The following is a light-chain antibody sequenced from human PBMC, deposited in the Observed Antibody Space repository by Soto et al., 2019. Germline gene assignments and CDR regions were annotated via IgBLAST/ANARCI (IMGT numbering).Light chain of an antibody. CDR2: AAS. V-gene: IGKV1-17*01. Sequence: QMTLSPSSLSAXVGDXVTIXXRASQEIEDDLGWYQQKPGKAPKLLIYAASFLNSGVPSRFSGSGSGTEFTLTISSLQAEDSATYYCLQANGLPWTFGQGTKVDI. J-gene: IGKJ1*01. CDR1: QEIEDD. CDR3: LQANGLPWT.